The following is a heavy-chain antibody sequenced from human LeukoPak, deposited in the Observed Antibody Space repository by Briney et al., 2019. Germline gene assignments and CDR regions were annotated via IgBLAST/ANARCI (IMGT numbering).Heavy chain of an antibody. CDR2: IYSGGST. Sequence: ETLSLTCTVYGGSISSNYMSWVRQAPGKGLEWVSVIYSGGSTYYADSVKGRFTISRDNSKNTLYLQMNSLRAEDTAVYYCARVRSGPNYYYGMDVWGQGTTVTVSS. CDR1: GGSISSNY. V-gene: IGHV3-53*01. J-gene: IGHJ6*02. D-gene: IGHD4-17*01. CDR3: ARVRSGPNYYYGMDV.